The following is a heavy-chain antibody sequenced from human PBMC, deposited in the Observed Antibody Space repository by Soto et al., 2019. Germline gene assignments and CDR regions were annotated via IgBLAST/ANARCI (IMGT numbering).Heavy chain of an antibody. CDR2: IYYSGST. D-gene: IGHD6-6*01. Sequence: SETLSLTCTVSGGSISSSSYYWGWIRQPPGKGLEWIGSIYYSGSTYYNPSLKSRVTISVDTSKNQFSLKLSSVTAADTAVYYCARRSNIAARQYIDYWGQGTLVTVSS. CDR3: ARRSNIAARQYIDY. V-gene: IGHV4-39*01. CDR1: GGSISSSSYY. J-gene: IGHJ4*02.